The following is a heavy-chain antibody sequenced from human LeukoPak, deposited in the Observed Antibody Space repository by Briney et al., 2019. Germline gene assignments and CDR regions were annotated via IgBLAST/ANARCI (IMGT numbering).Heavy chain of an antibody. D-gene: IGHD3-10*01. V-gene: IGHV4-61*02. J-gene: IGHJ4*02. Sequence: PSETLSLTCTVSGGSISSGSYYWSWIRQPAGKGLEWIGRIYTSGSTNYNPSLKSRVTISVDTSKNQFSLKLSSVTAADTAVYYCARYYYGSGSYSPGYFDYWGQGTLVTVSS. CDR1: GGSISSGSYY. CDR3: ARYYYGSGSYSPGYFDY. CDR2: IYTSGST.